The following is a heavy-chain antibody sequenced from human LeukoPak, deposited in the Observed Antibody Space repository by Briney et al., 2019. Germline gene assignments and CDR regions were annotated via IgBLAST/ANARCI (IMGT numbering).Heavy chain of an antibody. CDR3: VRASSTTAAGLFDY. V-gene: IGHV3-53*01. CDR2: LYSGGYT. D-gene: IGHD6-13*01. CDR1: GFTVSSNF. Sequence: GGSLRLSCAASGFTVSSNFMSWVRQAPGKGLEWVSVLYSGGYTVYADSVKGRFTISRDNSENTLYLQMNSLRADDTAVYYCVRASSTTAAGLFDYWGQGTPLTVSS. J-gene: IGHJ4*02.